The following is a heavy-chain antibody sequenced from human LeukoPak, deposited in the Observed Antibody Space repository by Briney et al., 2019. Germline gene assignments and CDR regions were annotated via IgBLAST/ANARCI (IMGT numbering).Heavy chain of an antibody. CDR3: VREASGVSSSAFDV. V-gene: IGHV3-74*01. CDR2: INSDGTNT. Sequence: GGSLRLSCAASEFTFSTYCMHWVRQAPGKGLVWVSRINSDGTNTDYADSVKGRFTISRDNAKNTLYMQMNSLRVDDTAVYYCVREASGVSSSAFDVWGQRTMVTVSS. J-gene: IGHJ3*01. CDR1: EFTFSTYC. D-gene: IGHD1-26*01.